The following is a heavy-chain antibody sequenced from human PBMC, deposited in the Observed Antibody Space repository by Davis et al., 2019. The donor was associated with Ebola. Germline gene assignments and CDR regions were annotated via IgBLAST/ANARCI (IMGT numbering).Heavy chain of an antibody. CDR2: IFPGDSDT. J-gene: IGHJ4*02. Sequence: GESLKISCKGSGYSFTSYWIVWVRQMPGKGLECMGIIFPGDSDTRYSPSFQGQVTISVDKSISTAYLQWSSLKASDTAIYYCARGTDGYNPGGYFDSWGQGTLVTVSS. V-gene: IGHV5-51*01. D-gene: IGHD5-24*01. CDR3: ARGTDGYNPGGYFDS. CDR1: GYSFTSYW.